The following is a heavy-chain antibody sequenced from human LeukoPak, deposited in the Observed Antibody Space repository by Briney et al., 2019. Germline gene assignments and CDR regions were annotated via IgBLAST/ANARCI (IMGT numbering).Heavy chain of an antibody. D-gene: IGHD5-12*01. CDR2: IKQDGSEK. Sequence: GGSLRLSCAASGFTFSSYWMSWVRQAPGKGLEWVANIKQDGSEKYYVDSVKGRFTISRDNAENSLYLQMNSLRAEDTAVYYCARDGVGTGIVATYFDYWGQGTLVTVSS. V-gene: IGHV3-7*01. J-gene: IGHJ4*02. CDR1: GFTFSSYW. CDR3: ARDGVGTGIVATYFDY.